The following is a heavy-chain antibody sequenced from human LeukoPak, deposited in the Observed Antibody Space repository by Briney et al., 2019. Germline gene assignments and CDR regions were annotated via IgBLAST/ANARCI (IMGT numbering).Heavy chain of an antibody. CDR1: GYTLTGHF. V-gene: IGHV1-2*02. D-gene: IGHD3-10*01. CDR2: VNPNTSDI. J-gene: IGHJ4*02. Sequence: ASVKVSCKASGYTLTGHFMHWVRQAPGQGLEWMGWVNPNTSDIEYAQKFQGRVTMTRDTSISTVYMELSRLRSDDTAVYYCARRNYYGSGSQVEGDYWGQGTLVTVSS. CDR3: ARRNYYGSGSQVEGDY.